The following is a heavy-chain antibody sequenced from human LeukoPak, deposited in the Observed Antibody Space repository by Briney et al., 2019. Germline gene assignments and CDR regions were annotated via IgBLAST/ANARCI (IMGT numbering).Heavy chain of an antibody. CDR2: INPNSGGT. J-gene: IGHJ3*02. CDR3: ARGWGYCSSTSCHDAFDI. D-gene: IGHD2-2*01. V-gene: IGHV1-2*02. Sequence: ASVKVSCKTSGYTFTDYYMHWVRQAPGQGLEWMGWINPNSGGTNYAQKFQGRVTMTRDTSISTAYMELSRLRSDDTAVYYCARGWGYCSSTSCHDAFDIWGQGTMVTVSS. CDR1: GYTFTDYY.